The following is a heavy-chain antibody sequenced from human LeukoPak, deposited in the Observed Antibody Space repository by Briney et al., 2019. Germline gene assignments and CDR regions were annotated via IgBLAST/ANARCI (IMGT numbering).Heavy chain of an antibody. Sequence: SETLSLTCTVSGGSISSYYWSWIRQPPGKGLEWIGYISYSGNTNYNPSLKSRVTISVDTSKNQFSLKLTSVTAADKAVYYCARQGGYIAPLALWGQGTLVSVSA. V-gene: IGHV4-59*08. D-gene: IGHD6-13*01. CDR2: ISYSGNT. J-gene: IGHJ4*02. CDR3: ARQGGYIAPLAL. CDR1: GGSISSYY.